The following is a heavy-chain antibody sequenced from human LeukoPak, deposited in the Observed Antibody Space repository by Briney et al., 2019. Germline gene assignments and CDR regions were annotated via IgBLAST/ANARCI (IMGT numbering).Heavy chain of an antibody. CDR1: GGTFSSYT. CDR2: IIPILGIA. D-gene: IGHD5-24*01. J-gene: IGHJ4*02. CDR3: ARDLGDGCNPQQTG. V-gene: IGHV1-69*04. Sequence: SVKVSCKASGGTFSSYTISWVRQAPGQGLEWMGRIIPILGIANYAQKFQGRVTITADKSTSTAYMELSSLRSEDTAVYYCARDLGDGCNPQQTGWGQGTLVTVSS.